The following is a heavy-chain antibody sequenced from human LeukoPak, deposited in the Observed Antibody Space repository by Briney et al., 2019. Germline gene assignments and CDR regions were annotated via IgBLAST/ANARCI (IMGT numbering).Heavy chain of an antibody. CDR2: ISGSGGST. CDR3: AKEDGRYYDFWSGYYSGYSPYYFDY. D-gene: IGHD3-3*01. CDR1: GFTFSSYA. V-gene: IGHV3-23*01. Sequence: GGSLRLSCAASGFTFSSYAMSWVRQAPGKGLEWVSAISGSGGSTYYADSVKGRFTISRDNSKSTLYLQMNSLRAEDTAVYYCAKEDGRYYDFWSGYYSGYSPYYFDYWGQGTLVTVSS. J-gene: IGHJ4*02.